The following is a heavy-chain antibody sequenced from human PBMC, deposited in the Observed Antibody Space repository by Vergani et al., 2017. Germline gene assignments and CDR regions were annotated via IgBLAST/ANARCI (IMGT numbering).Heavy chain of an antibody. CDR3: GQQLVRGGFDY. CDR2: ISDSADYT. D-gene: IGHD6-13*01. J-gene: IGHJ4*02. Sequence: EVQVVESGGGLVKPGGSLRLSCAASGFTFSNAWMSWVRQAPGKGLEWVSAISDSADYTDYADSVKGRFTISRDNSKNTLYLQMNSLRAEDTAVYYCGQQLVRGGFDYWGQGTLVTVSS. V-gene: IGHV3-23*04. CDR1: GFTFSNAW.